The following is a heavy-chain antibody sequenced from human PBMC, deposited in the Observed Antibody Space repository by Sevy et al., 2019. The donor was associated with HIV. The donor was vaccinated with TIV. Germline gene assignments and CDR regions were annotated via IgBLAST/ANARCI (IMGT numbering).Heavy chain of an antibody. Sequence: GGSLRLSCAASGFIFSSYVMNWVRQAPGKGLEWVSAISGSGGSTYYADSVKGRFTISRDNFKNTLYLEMSSLRVEDTAVYYCAGGFWSGFDYWGQGTLVTVSS. D-gene: IGHD3-3*01. V-gene: IGHV3-23*01. CDR2: ISGSGGST. CDR3: AGGFWSGFDY. CDR1: GFIFSSYV. J-gene: IGHJ4*02.